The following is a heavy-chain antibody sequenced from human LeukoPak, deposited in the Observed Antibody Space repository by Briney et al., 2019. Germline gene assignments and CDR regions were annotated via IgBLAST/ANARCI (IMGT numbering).Heavy chain of an antibody. D-gene: IGHD6-19*01. CDR2: IYPGDSDT. CDR3: ARLSRAVLSYGMDV. V-gene: IGHV5-51*01. J-gene: IGHJ6*04. CDR1: GSLFTSYW. Sequence: GAALQISCKGSGSLFTSYWIAWVRQLPGKGLEWMGIIYPGDSDTRYSPSFQGQVTISAGKSISTASLQWSSVRASETAMYYCARLSRAVLSYGMDVWGKGTTGTVSA.